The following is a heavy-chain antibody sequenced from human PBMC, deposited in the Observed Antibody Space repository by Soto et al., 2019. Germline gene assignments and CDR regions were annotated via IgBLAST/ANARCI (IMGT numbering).Heavy chain of an antibody. V-gene: IGHV1-69*02. J-gene: IGHJ4*02. Sequence: QVQLVQSGAEVKKPGSSVKVSCKASGGTFSSYTISWVRQAPGQGLEWMGRIIPILGIANYAQKFQGRVTITADKSTSTAYMELSSLRSEDTAVYYCARAYCSGTSCYVGGFDYWGQGTLVTVSS. CDR2: IIPILGIA. CDR1: GGTFSSYT. CDR3: ARAYCSGTSCYVGGFDY. D-gene: IGHD2-2*01.